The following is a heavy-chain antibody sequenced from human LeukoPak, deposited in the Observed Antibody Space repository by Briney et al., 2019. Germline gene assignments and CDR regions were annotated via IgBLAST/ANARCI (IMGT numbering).Heavy chain of an antibody. CDR2: INHSGST. Sequence: SETLSLTCAVNSGSFSGYYWTWIRQPPGKGLEWIGEINHSGSTNYNPSLKSRVTISLDTSKNQFSLRLNSVTAADTAVYFCARGRLDYYDSSGYLDSWGQGTLVTVSS. CDR3: ARGRLDYYDSSGYLDS. CDR1: SGSFSGYY. J-gene: IGHJ4*02. V-gene: IGHV4-34*01. D-gene: IGHD3-22*01.